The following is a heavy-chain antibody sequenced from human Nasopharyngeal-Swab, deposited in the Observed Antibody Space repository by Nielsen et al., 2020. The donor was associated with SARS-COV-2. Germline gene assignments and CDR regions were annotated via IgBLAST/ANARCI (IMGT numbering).Heavy chain of an antibody. CDR3: GRQLRLGELSLYNEFDY. D-gene: IGHD3-16*02. CDR2: ISGSGSYI. Sequence: GESLKTSCAASGFTFSYYSMSWVRQAPGKGLEWVSSISGSGSYIYYADSVKGRFTISRDNAKNSLYLQMNSLRVEDTAVYYCGRQLRLGELSLYNEFDYWGQGILVTVSS. CDR1: GFTFSYYS. V-gene: IGHV3-21*01. J-gene: IGHJ4*02.